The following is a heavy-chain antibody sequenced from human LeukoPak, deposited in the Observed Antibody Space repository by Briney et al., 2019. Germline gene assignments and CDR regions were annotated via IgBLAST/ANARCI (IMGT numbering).Heavy chain of an antibody. D-gene: IGHD6-19*01. V-gene: IGHV3-23*01. CDR3: AKCVTGWPNWFDP. CDR1: GFTFSNYA. J-gene: IGHJ5*02. Sequence: GGSLRLSCAASGFTFSNYAMSWVRQAPGKGLKWVSTIRTSGDNTYYADSVKGRFTISRDNSKNTLYLQMISLRAEDTALYYCAKCVTGWPNWFDPWGQGTLVTVSS. CDR2: IRTSGDNT.